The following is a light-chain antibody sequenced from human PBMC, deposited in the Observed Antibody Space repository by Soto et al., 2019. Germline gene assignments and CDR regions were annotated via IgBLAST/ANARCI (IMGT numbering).Light chain of an antibody. V-gene: IGLV1-40*01. CDR2: GNS. CDR1: SSNIGAGYD. J-gene: IGLJ2*01. Sequence: QLVLTQPPSVSAVPGQRVTISCTGSSSNIGAGYDVHWYQQLPGTAPKLLIYGNSNRPSGVPDRFSGSKSGTSASLAITGLQAEDEADYYCQSFDTSLSGSVVFGGGSKVTVL. CDR3: QSFDTSLSGSVV.